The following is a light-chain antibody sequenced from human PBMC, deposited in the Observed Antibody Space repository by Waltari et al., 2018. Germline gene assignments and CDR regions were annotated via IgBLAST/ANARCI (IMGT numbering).Light chain of an antibody. CDR3: QQYGRSPYT. Sequence: EIVLTQSPGTLSVSPGERATLSCRASQSLSSTYLAWYQQKPGQAPRLLIYGASSRATGIPDFTLSISRLEPEDSAVYYCQQYGRSPYTFGQGTKLEIK. J-gene: IGKJ2*01. V-gene: IGKV3-20*01. CDR2: GAS. CDR1: QSLSSTY.